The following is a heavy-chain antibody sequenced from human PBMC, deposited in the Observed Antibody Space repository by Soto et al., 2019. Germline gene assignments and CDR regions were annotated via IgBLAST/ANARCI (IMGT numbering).Heavy chain of an antibody. CDR3: AKRYSSGWYWQQTDYFDY. J-gene: IGHJ4*02. Sequence: GSLRLSCAASGFTFSSYAMSWVRQAPGKGLGWVSAISGSGGSTYYADSVKGRFTISRDNSKNTLYLQMNSLRAEDTAVYYCAKRYSSGWYWQQTDYFDYWGQGTLVTVSS. D-gene: IGHD6-19*01. CDR1: GFTFSSYA. CDR2: ISGSGGST. V-gene: IGHV3-23*01.